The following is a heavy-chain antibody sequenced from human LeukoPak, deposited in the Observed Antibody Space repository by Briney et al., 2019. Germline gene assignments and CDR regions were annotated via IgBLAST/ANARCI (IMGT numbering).Heavy chain of an antibody. D-gene: IGHD2-21*02. CDR1: GGSISSYY. Sequence: PSETLSLTCTVSGGSISSYYWSWIRQPPGKGLEWIGYIYYSGSTNYNPSLKSRVTTSVDTSKNQFSLKLSSVTAADTAVYYCARVTYCGGDCPLDWGQGTLVTVSS. J-gene: IGHJ4*02. CDR3: ARVTYCGGDCPLD. CDR2: IYYSGST. V-gene: IGHV4-59*01.